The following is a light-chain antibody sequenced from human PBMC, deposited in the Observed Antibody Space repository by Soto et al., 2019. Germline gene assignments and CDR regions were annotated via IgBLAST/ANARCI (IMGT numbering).Light chain of an antibody. CDR1: SSNIGRNT. CDR3: AAWDDSLNGYV. J-gene: IGLJ1*01. V-gene: IGLV1-44*01. Sequence: QSALTQPPSASGTPGQRVTISCSGGSSNIGRNTVDWYQHLPGTAPKLLIYSNDQRPSGVPDRFSGSKSGTSASLAISGLQSEDEADYYCAAWDDSLNGYVFGTGTKVPVL. CDR2: SND.